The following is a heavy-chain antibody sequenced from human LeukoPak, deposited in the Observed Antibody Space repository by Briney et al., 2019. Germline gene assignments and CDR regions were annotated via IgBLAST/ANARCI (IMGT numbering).Heavy chain of an antibody. CDR3: ARARGSLWFGELFDY. Sequence: PGGSLRLSCAASGFTFSSYGMHWVRQAPGKGLEWVAVISYDGSNKYYADSVKGRFTISRDNSKNTLYLQMNSLRAEDTAVYYCARARGSLWFGELFDYWGQGTLVTVSS. J-gene: IGHJ4*02. CDR2: ISYDGSNK. CDR1: GFTFSSYG. V-gene: IGHV3-30*03. D-gene: IGHD3-10*01.